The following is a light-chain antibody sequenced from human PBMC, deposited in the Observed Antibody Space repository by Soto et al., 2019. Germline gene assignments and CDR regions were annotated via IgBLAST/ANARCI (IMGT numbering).Light chain of an antibody. CDR3: RQLNTYPPWT. CDR1: QGIRNY. J-gene: IGKJ1*01. V-gene: IGKV1-9*01. CDR2: AAS. Sequence: DIQLTQSPSFVSASVGDRVTISCRASQGIRNYLVWYQQKSGKAPKVLIYAASTLHSGVPSRFSSSGSGTEFTLPISSLQPEDFATYYCRQLNTYPPWTFGQGTKVEIK.